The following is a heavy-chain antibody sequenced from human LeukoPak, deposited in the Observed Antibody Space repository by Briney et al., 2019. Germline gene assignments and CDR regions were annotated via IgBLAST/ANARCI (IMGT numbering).Heavy chain of an antibody. CDR1: GDSISGSNYH. V-gene: IGHV4-39*07. Sequence: SETLSLTCTVSGDSISGSNYHWGWIRQPPGMGLEWLGNVHRSGRAYYNESHRGRTTISVDTSKNQFSLRLASMTTADTAVYYCAREPDAWGQGILVTVSS. CDR3: AREPDA. CDR2: VHRSGRA. J-gene: IGHJ5*02.